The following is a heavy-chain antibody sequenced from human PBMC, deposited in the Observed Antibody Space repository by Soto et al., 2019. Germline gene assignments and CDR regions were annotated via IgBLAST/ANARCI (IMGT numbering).Heavy chain of an antibody. V-gene: IGHV4-4*07. CDR3: ARDWFGLEWYYFDY. CDR1: GGSISSYY. J-gene: IGHJ4*02. Sequence: QVQLQESGPGLVKPSETLSLTCTVSGGSISSYYWSWIRQPAGKGLEWIGRIYTSGSTNYNPSLKSRVTMSVDTSKHQFSLKLSSVTAADTAVYYCARDWFGLEWYYFDYWGQGTLVTVSS. D-gene: IGHD3-3*01. CDR2: IYTSGST.